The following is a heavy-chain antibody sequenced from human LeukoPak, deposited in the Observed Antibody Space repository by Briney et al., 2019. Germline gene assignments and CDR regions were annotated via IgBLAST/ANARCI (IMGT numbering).Heavy chain of an antibody. D-gene: IGHD2-15*01. V-gene: IGHV3-23*01. J-gene: IGHJ4*02. CDR2: ISPSGRNT. CDR1: GFTFSSYG. CDR3: AKTRGYCSGGTCYCDY. Sequence: GGSLRLSCAASGFTFSSYGMSWVRQAPGKGLEWVSAISPSGRNTYYADSVKGRFALSRDNSKNTVYLQMNSLRADDTAVYYCAKTRGYCSGGTCYCDYWGQGTLVTVSS.